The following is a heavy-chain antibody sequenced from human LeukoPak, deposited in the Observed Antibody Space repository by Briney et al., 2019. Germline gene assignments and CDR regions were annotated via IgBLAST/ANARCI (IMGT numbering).Heavy chain of an antibody. Sequence: GGSLRLSCATSGFTFETFSMNWVRQAPGKGLEWVSSISGSSTYVYYRDSVKDRFTISRDNAKNSVYLEMNSLRTEDTAVYYCARGDGSYYWGQGTLVTVSS. CDR3: ARGDGSYY. CDR2: ISGSSTYV. J-gene: IGHJ4*02. D-gene: IGHD5-24*01. CDR1: GFTFETFS. V-gene: IGHV3-21*01.